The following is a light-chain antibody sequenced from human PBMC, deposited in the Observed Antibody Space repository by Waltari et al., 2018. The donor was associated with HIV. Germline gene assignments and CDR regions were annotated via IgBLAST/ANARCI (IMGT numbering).Light chain of an antibody. J-gene: IGLJ3*02. CDR1: INNIGTYA. CDR3: STWDYSLTSWV. Sequence: ALTPETSVSGTVGPHLTLSCSVNINNIGTYALGWYQQISHGPPKTVMFGTALHSGIPDRFSASKSGNTASLTISGLQPEDEADYFCSTWDYSLTSWVFGGGTKLTVL. V-gene: IGLV1-36*01. CDR2: GTA.